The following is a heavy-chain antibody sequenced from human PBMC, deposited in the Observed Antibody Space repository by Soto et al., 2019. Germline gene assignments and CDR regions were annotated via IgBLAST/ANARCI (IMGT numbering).Heavy chain of an antibody. CDR3: ARDPQQGVTIFGVVPLGAFDI. Sequence: ASVKVSCKASGYTFSSYALHWVRQAPGQRFEWMGWINAGNGNTKYSQKFQGRVTIIRDTSASTAYMELSSLRSEDTAVYYCARDPQQGVTIFGVVPLGAFDIWGQGAMVTVS. CDR1: GYTFSSYA. CDR2: INAGNGNT. V-gene: IGHV1-3*01. J-gene: IGHJ3*02. D-gene: IGHD3-3*01.